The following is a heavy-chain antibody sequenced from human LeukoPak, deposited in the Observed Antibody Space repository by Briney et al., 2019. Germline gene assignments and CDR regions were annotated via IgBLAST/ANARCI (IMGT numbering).Heavy chain of an antibody. D-gene: IGHD3-10*01. V-gene: IGHV3-7*01. Sequence: GGSLRLSCAASGFTFSSYWMTWVRQAPGKGLEWVANIKLDVSETYYVDSVRGRFTISRDNTKNSLYLQMDSLRAEDTAVYNCARKGNAFDFWGQGTMVTVSS. J-gene: IGHJ3*01. CDR1: GFTFSSYW. CDR2: IKLDVSET. CDR3: ARKGNAFDF.